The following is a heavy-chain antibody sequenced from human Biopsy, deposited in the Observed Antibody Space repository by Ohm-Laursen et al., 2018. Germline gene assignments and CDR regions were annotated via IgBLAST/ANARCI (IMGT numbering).Heavy chain of an antibody. V-gene: IGHV3-30*18. CDR2: IFYDGSNT. D-gene: IGHD5-18*01. J-gene: IGHJ6*02. CDR3: AKDRYNYTPIGGFSMDV. CDR1: GFTFNNYG. Sequence: LSLTCAPSGFTFNNYGMQWVRQAPGKGLEWVAFIFYDGSNTYYADSVKGRFTISRDNSRDTLYLQMSSLRAEDTAVYYCAKDRYNYTPIGGFSMDVWGQGTTVTVSS.